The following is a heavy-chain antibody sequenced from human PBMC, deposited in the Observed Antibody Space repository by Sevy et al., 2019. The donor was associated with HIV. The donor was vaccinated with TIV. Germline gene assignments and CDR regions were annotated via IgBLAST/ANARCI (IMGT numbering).Heavy chain of an antibody. CDR2: ISGSGGNT. D-gene: IGHD3-22*01. CDR1: GFTFSNYV. J-gene: IGHJ4*02. Sequence: GGSLRLSCAASGFTFSNYVMTWVRQAPGKGLEWVSAISGSGGNTYFADSVNGRFTISRDNSKNTLYLQINSLRAEDSAIYYCANAIYDNSGYYGGLDYWGQGTLVTVSS. CDR3: ANAIYDNSGYYGGLDY. V-gene: IGHV3-23*01.